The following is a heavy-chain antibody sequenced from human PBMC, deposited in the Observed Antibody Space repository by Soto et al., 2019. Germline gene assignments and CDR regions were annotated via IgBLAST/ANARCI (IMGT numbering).Heavy chain of an antibody. Sequence: EVQLVESGGGLIQPGGSLRLSCAVSGFTVSNNYMSWVHQAPGKGLEGVSVIYSGGYTAYGDSVKGRFTISRDNSKNTPYPTMNPLTPDDPPVFYWATHPGGGGYWGQGTLVTVSS. J-gene: IGHJ4*02. CDR3: ATHPGGGGY. CDR1: GFTVSNNY. V-gene: IGHV3-53*01. D-gene: IGHD3-10*01. CDR2: IYSGGYT.